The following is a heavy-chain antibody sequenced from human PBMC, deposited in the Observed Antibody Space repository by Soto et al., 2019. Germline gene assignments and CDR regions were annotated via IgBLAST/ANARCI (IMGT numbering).Heavy chain of an antibody. D-gene: IGHD3-16*01. CDR1: GYTFTSYD. CDR3: ARGMGALPNWFDP. V-gene: IGHV1-8*01. CDR2: MNPNSGNT. Sequence: QVQLVQSGAEVKKPGASVKVSCKASGYTFTSYDINWVRQATGQGLEWMGWMNPNSGNTGYAQKFQGRVTITADESTSTAYMELSSLRSEDTAVYYCARGMGALPNWFDPWGQGTLVTVSS. J-gene: IGHJ5*02.